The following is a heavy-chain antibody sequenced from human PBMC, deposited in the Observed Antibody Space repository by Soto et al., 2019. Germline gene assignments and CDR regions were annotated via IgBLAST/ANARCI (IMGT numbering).Heavy chain of an antibody. J-gene: IGHJ6*02. D-gene: IGHD4-17*01. Sequence: GGSLRLSCAASGFTFSRFWMSWVRQAPGKGLEWVANIKQDGSDKYYVDSVKGRFTISRDNAKNSLYVQMNSLRAEDTAVYYCARVLDYASQYYYYDGIDVWGQGTTVTVSS. CDR2: IKQDGSDK. CDR1: GFTFSRFW. CDR3: ARVLDYASQYYYYDGIDV. V-gene: IGHV3-7*01.